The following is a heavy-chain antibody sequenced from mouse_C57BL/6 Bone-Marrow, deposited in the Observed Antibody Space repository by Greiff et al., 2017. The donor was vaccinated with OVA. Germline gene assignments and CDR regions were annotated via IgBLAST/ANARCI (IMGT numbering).Heavy chain of an antibody. D-gene: IGHD1-1*01. J-gene: IGHJ1*03. CDR1: GFTFSNYW. CDR2: IRLKSDNYAT. V-gene: IGHV6-3*01. Sequence: EVHLVESGGGLVQPGGSMKLSCVASGFTFSNYWMNWVRQSPEKGLEWVAQIRLKSDNYATHYAESVKGRFTISRDDSKSSVYLQMNNLRAEDTGIYYCTEATVVVSPYWYFDVWGTGTTVTVSS. CDR3: TEATVVVSPYWYFDV.